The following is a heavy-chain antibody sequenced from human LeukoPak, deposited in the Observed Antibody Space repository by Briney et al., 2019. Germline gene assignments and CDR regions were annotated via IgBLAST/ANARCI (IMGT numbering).Heavy chain of an antibody. CDR3: ARDEGSGSYLDY. J-gene: IGHJ4*02. D-gene: IGHD3-10*01. Sequence: GGSLRLSCAASGFSFSGYDMSWVRQAPGKGLEWVSAISGSGGSTYYADSVKGRFTISRDNSKNTLYLQMKSLRVEDTAVFYCARDEGSGSYLDYWGQGTLVAVSS. V-gene: IGHV3-23*01. CDR1: GFSFSGYD. CDR2: ISGSGGST.